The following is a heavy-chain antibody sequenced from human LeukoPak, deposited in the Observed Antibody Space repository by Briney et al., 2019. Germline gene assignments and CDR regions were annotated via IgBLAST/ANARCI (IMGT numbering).Heavy chain of an antibody. J-gene: IGHJ5*02. V-gene: IGHV4-39*01. CDR3: ARRITMIVVVNDNWFDP. CDR1: GGSISSSSYY. Sequence: SETLSLTCTVSGGSISSSSYYWGWIRQPPGKGLEWIGSIYYSGSTYYNPSLKSRVTISVDTSKNQFSLKLSSVTAADTAVYYCARRITMIVVVNDNWFDPWGQGTLVTVSS. D-gene: IGHD3-22*01. CDR2: IYYSGST.